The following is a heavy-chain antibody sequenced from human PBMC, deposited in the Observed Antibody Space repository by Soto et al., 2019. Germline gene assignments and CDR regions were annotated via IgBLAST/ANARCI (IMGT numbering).Heavy chain of an antibody. J-gene: IGHJ4*02. CDR2: IYYSGTT. D-gene: IGHD1-1*01. CDR3: ATTLPSTGRFDY. V-gene: IGHV4-39*01. CDR1: GASITSTTYF. Sequence: SETLSLTCTLSGASITSTTYFWAWIRKPPGKGLEWVGSIYYSGTTHYNPSLKSRVTISVDRSKNQFSLQMSSVTAADTAVYYCATTLPSTGRFDYWGQGSLVTVSS.